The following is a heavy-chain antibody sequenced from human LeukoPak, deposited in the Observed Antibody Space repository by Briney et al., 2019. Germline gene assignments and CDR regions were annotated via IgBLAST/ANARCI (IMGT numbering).Heavy chain of an antibody. CDR2: ISAYNGNT. V-gene: IGHV1-18*01. CDR3: ARDYKWGQQQLGSDY. CDR1: GYTFTSYG. Sequence: GASVKVSCKASGYTFTSYGISWVRQAPGQGLEWMGWISAYNGNTNYAQKLQGRVTMTTDTSTSTAYMELRSLRSDDAAVYYCARDYKWGQQQLGSDYWGQGTLVTVSS. D-gene: IGHD6-13*01. J-gene: IGHJ4*02.